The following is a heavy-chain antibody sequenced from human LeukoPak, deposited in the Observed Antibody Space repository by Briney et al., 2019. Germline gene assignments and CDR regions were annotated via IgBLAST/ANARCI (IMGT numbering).Heavy chain of an antibody. D-gene: IGHD3-16*01. CDR2: IYYSGST. V-gene: IGHV4-59*01. J-gene: IGHJ3*01. CDR1: GASISSYY. Sequence: PSETLSLTCTVSGASISSYYWSWIPQPPGKGLEWIGYIYYSGSTNYNPSLKSRVTISIDTSKNQFSLNLSSVTAADTAVYYCARVFWGQLHAFDFWGQGTMVTVSS. CDR3: ARVFWGQLHAFDF.